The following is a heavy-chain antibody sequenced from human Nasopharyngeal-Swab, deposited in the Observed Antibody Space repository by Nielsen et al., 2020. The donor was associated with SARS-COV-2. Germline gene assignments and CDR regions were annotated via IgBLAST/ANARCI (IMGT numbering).Heavy chain of an antibody. CDR3: ARDGESTFDSSSWGAEYFQH. D-gene: IGHD6-13*01. CDR2: ISYDGSNK. Sequence: GESLKISCAASGFTFSSYGMYWVRQAPGKGLEWVAVISYDGSNKYYADSVKGRFTISRDNSKNTLYLQMNSLRAEDTAVYYCARDGESTFDSSSWGAEYFQHWGQGTLVTVSS. V-gene: IGHV3-30*03. CDR1: GFTFSSYG. J-gene: IGHJ1*01.